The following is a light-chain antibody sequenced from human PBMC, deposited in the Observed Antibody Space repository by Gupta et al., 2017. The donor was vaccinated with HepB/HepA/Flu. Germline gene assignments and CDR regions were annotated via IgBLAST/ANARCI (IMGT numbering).Light chain of an antibody. CDR3: QAEDSSVVVV. V-gene: IGLV3-1*01. Sequence: YKLSQPLSVSVSPGQTASIPCSGDNLEDKYVCWYQQKPGQTPVVVIYQDSKRPSGIPERFSGSNSGNTATLTITGTQAADEADYYCQAEDSSVVVVFGGGTKLTVL. J-gene: IGLJ2*01. CDR2: QDS. CDR1: NLEDKY.